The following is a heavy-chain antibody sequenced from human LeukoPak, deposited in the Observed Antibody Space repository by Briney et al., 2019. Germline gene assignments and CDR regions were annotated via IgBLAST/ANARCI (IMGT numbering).Heavy chain of an antibody. CDR2: ISGSGGST. CDR1: GFTFSSYA. D-gene: IGHD5-18*01. V-gene: IGHV3-23*01. CDR3: ARGGYSYGVDY. Sequence: GGSLRLSCAASGFTFSSYAMSWVRQAPGKGLEWVSAISGSGGSTYYAASVKGRFTISRDNSKNTLYLQMNSLRAEDTAVYYCARGGYSYGVDYWGQGTLVTVSS. J-gene: IGHJ4*02.